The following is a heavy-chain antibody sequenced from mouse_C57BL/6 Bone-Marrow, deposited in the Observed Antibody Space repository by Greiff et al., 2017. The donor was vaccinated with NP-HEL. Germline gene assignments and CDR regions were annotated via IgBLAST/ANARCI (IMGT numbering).Heavy chain of an antibody. CDR2: ISSGGSYT. CDR1: GFTFSSYG. CDR3: ARHNYSNLDY. D-gene: IGHD2-5*01. Sequence: EVKLVESGGDLVKPGGSLKLSCAASGFTFSSYGMSWVRQTPDKRLEWVATISSGGSYTYYPDSVKGRFTIYRANAKNSLYMQMRSLKSADTDKYNFARHNYSNLDYWGQGTTLTVSS. V-gene: IGHV5-6*01. J-gene: IGHJ2*01.